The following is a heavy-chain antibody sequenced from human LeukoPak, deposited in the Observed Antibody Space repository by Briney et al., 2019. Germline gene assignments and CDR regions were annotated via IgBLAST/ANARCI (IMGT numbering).Heavy chain of an antibody. J-gene: IGHJ4*02. CDR1: GYTFTSYG. Sequence: ASVKVSCKASGYTFTSYGISWVRQAPGQGLEWMGWNSAYNGNTNYAQKLQGRVTMTTDTSTSTAYMELRSLRSDDTAVYYCARDMAFNVAGKRLDYWGQGTLVTVSS. D-gene: IGHD6-19*01. CDR2: NSAYNGNT. V-gene: IGHV1-18*01. CDR3: ARDMAFNVAGKRLDY.